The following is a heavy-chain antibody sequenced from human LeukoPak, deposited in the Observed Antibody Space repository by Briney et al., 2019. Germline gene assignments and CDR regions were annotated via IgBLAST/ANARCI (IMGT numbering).Heavy chain of an antibody. D-gene: IGHD2-15*01. V-gene: IGHV1-2*02. Sequence: ASVKVSCKASGYTFTGYYMHWVRQAPGQGLEWMGWINPNSGGTNYAQKFQGRVTMTRDTSISTAYMELSRLRSDDTAVYYCARDRSWSHAFDIWGQGTMATVSS. CDR3: ARDRSWSHAFDI. CDR2: INPNSGGT. J-gene: IGHJ3*02. CDR1: GYTFTGYY.